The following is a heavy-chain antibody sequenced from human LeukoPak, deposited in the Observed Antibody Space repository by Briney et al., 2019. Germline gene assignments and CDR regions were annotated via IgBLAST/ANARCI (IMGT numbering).Heavy chain of an antibody. J-gene: IGHJ4*02. CDR2: ISYDGSNK. Sequence: PGGSLRLSCAASGFTFSSYGMHWVRQAPGKGLEWVAVISYDGSNKYYADSVKGRFTISRDNSKNTLYLQMNSLRAEDTAVYYCARSYYYDSSGYPGGYYFDYWGQGTLVTVSS. D-gene: IGHD3-22*01. CDR3: ARSYYYDSSGYPGGYYFDY. V-gene: IGHV3-33*05. CDR1: GFTFSSYG.